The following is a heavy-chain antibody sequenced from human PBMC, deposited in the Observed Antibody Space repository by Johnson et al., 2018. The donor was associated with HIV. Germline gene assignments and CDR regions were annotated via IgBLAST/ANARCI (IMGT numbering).Heavy chain of an antibody. CDR2: ISSGGDVT. Sequence: VQLVESGGAFLQPGGSLRLTCSASRFTFTHYAMSWVRQAPGEGLEWVSTISSGGDVTYYADSVKGRFTIPRDNSKNTLYLQMNSLRPEDTAVYYCARDAYYGSGSYSQRNTFDVWGQGTMVAVSS. J-gene: IGHJ3*01. CDR1: RFTFTHYA. CDR3: ARDAYYGSGSYSQRNTFDV. D-gene: IGHD3-10*01. V-gene: IGHV3-23*04.